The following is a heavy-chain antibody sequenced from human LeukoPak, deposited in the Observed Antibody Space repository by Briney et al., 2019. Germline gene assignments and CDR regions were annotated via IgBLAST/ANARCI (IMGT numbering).Heavy chain of an antibody. CDR1: GGSISSSSYY. D-gene: IGHD6-13*01. V-gene: IGHV4-39*01. J-gene: IGHJ5*02. Sequence: SKTLSLTCTVSGGSISSSSYYWGWIRQPPGKGLEWIGSIYYSGSTYYNPSLKSRVTISVDTSKNQFSLKLSSVTAADTAVYYCARQVYGIAAAGAPGWFDPWGQGTLVTVSS. CDR3: ARQVYGIAAAGAPGWFDP. CDR2: IYYSGST.